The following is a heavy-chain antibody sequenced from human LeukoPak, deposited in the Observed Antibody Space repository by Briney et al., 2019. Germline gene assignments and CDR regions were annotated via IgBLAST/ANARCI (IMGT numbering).Heavy chain of an antibody. CDR3: AGRLWRRDGYNLSAFDI. D-gene: IGHD5-24*01. CDR1: GGSISSYY. CDR2: IYYSGST. V-gene: IGHV4-59*01. J-gene: IGHJ3*02. Sequence: SETLSLTCTVSGGSISSYYWNWIRQPPGKGLEWNGYIYYSGSTNYNPPLKSRVTISVDTSKNQFSLKLSSVTAADTAVYYCAGRLWRRDGYNLSAFDIWGQGTMVTVSS.